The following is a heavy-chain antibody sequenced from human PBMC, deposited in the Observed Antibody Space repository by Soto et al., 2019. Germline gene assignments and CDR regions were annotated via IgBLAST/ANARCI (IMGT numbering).Heavy chain of an antibody. CDR2: ITGNGVST. J-gene: IGHJ4*02. CDR1: RFTFIGYA. CDR3: AKGARDCGGDCYSSYLDF. V-gene: IGHV3-23*01. Sequence: GGSLRLSCTASRFTFIGYAMSWVRQAPGKGLEWVSGITGNGVSTLYADSVKGRFTISRDNSKNALYMQMNSLRAEDTAVYFCAKGARDCGGDCYSSYLDFWGQGALVTVSS. D-gene: IGHD2-21*02.